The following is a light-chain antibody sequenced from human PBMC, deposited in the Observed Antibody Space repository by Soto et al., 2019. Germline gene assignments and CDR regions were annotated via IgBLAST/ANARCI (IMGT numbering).Light chain of an antibody. Sequence: DIHMTQSPSSLSASVGNIFTITCRASQSISSYLNWYQQNPGKGPKLPTYAASSLQSGVPSRSSGSGPGTDSTLTISSLQPEDFPTYSCQQSYSTPRTFGPGTK. CDR1: QSISSY. J-gene: IGKJ1*01. CDR2: AAS. V-gene: IGKV1-39*01. CDR3: QQSYSTPRT.